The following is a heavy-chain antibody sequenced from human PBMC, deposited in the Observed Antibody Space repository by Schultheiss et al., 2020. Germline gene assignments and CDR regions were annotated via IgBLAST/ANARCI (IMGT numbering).Heavy chain of an antibody. CDR3: ARDTYYDSSGYLGYHYAMDV. CDR1: GGSISSHY. J-gene: IGHJ6*02. V-gene: IGHV4-59*11. CDR2: IYYSGST. D-gene: IGHD3-22*01. Sequence: SETLSLTCTVSGGSISSHYWSWIRQPAGKGLEWIGYIYYSGSTNYNPSLKSRVTISVDTSKNHFSLTMTSMTAADTAVYYCARDTYYDSSGYLGYHYAMDVWGQGTTVTVSS.